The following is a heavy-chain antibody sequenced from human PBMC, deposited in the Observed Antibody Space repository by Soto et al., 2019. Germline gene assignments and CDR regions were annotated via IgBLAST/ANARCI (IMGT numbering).Heavy chain of an antibody. CDR3: ARDDVLLWFGELLKGPYYYGMDV. J-gene: IGHJ6*02. V-gene: IGHV3-48*02. Sequence: GGSLRLSCAASGFTFISYSMNWARQAPGKGLEWVSYISSSSSTIYCADSVKGRFTISRDNAKNSLYLQMNSLRDEDTAVYYCARDDVLLWFGELLKGPYYYGMDVWGQGTTVTVSS. CDR1: GFTFISYS. D-gene: IGHD3-10*01. CDR2: ISSSSSTI.